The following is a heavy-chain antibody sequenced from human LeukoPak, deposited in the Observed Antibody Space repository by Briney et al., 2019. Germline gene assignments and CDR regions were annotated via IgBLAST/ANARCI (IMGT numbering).Heavy chain of an antibody. D-gene: IGHD4-17*01. Sequence: ASVKVSCKASGYTFSMYYMHWVRQAPGQGLEWMGIINPRGGSTDYAQKFQGRVTMTSDTSTSTVYMELHSLRSEDTAVYYCARGIQLTTEIDYWGQGTLVTVSS. J-gene: IGHJ4*02. CDR1: GYTFSMYY. CDR3: ARGIQLTTEIDY. CDR2: INPRGGST. V-gene: IGHV1-46*01.